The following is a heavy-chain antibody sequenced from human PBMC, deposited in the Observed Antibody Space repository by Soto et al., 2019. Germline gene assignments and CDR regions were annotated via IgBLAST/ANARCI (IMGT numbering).Heavy chain of an antibody. V-gene: IGHV4-34*01. D-gene: IGHD4-17*01. CDR2: INHSGST. CDR3: ARGLVDYGDYVYFDY. J-gene: IGHJ4*02. CDR1: GGSFSGYY. Sequence: QVQLQQWGAGPLKPSETLSLTCAVYGGSFSGYYWSWIRQPPGKGLEWIGEINHSGSTNYNPSLKSRVTISVDTSKNQFSLKLSSVTAADTAVYYCARGLVDYGDYVYFDYWGQGTLVTVSS.